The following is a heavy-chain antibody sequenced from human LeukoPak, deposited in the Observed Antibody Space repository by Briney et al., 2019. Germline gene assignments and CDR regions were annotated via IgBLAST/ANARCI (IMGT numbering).Heavy chain of an antibody. CDR3: ARGPGLAVTKVDY. J-gene: IGHJ4*02. D-gene: IGHD4-11*01. V-gene: IGHV1-18*01. CDR1: GYTFTSYG. Sequence: ASVKLSCKSSGYTFTSYGISWVRHATGQGLEWMGWISGYIGNTNYTQKLQGRVTMTTDTSTSTAYMELRSLRSDVTAVYYCARGPGLAVTKVDYWGQGSLVTVSS. CDR2: ISGYIGNT.